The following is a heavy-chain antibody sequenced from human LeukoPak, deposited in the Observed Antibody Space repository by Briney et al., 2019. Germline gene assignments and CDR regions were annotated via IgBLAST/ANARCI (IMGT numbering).Heavy chain of an antibody. J-gene: IGHJ4*02. CDR2: MNPNSGNT. D-gene: IGHD3-9*01. V-gene: IGHV1-8*01. Sequence: ASVKVSCKASGYTFTSYDINWVRQATGQGFEWMGWMNPNSGNTGYAQKFQGRVTMTRNASISTAYMELSSLRSEDTAVYYCARVLKDYDILTGYYSSLDYWGQGTPVTVSS. CDR1: GYTFTSYD. CDR3: ARVLKDYDILTGYYSSLDY.